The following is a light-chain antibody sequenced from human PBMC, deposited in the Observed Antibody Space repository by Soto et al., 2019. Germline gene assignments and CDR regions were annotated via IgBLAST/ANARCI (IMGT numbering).Light chain of an antibody. CDR3: QQYNIWPPWT. CDR2: GIS. V-gene: IGKV3-15*01. CDR1: QSVSAN. Sequence: IVLSHSPAALSLSLGERVTLSCRASQSVSANLAWYQQRPGQAPRLLIYGISNRAPDTPDRFSGSGSGTEFTLTISSLQSEDSAVYYCQQYNIWPPWTFGQGTKVDIK. J-gene: IGKJ1*01.